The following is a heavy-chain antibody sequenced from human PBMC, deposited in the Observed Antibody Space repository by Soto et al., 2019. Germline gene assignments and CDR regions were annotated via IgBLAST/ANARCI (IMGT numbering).Heavy chain of an antibody. Sequence: SETLSLTCTVSGGSTSSYYWSWIRQPPGKGLEWIGYIYYSGSTNYNPSLKSRVTISVDTSKNQFSLKLSSVTAADTAVYYCARAPGEMAYFDYWGQGTLVTVSS. CDR1: GGSTSSYY. CDR2: IYYSGST. J-gene: IGHJ4*02. V-gene: IGHV4-59*01. CDR3: ARAPGEMAYFDY. D-gene: IGHD3-10*01.